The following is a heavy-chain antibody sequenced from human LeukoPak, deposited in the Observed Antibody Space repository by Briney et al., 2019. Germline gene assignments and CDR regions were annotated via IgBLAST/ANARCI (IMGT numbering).Heavy chain of an antibody. D-gene: IGHD6-19*01. Sequence: GGSLRPSCAPSGFIFSSYSMNCVRQAPGKGLEWVSSISSSSSYIYYADSVKGRFTISRDNAKNSLYLQMNSLRAEDTSVYYCAGEGAVDNSGWYLHWGQGTLVTVSS. CDR1: GFIFSSYS. CDR2: ISSSSSYI. CDR3: AGEGAVDNSGWYLH. J-gene: IGHJ4*02. V-gene: IGHV3-21*01.